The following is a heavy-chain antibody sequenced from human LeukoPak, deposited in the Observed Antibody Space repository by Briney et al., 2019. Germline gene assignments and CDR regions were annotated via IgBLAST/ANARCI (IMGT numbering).Heavy chain of an antibody. J-gene: IGHJ4*02. D-gene: IGHD3-3*01. CDR1: GFTFSSYA. Sequence: PGGSLRLSCAASGFTFSSYAMSWVRQAPGKGLEWVSAISGSGGSTYYADSVKGRFTISRDNSKNTLYLQMNSLRAEDTAVYYCANEISITIFGVSTANDYWGQGTLVTVSS. CDR2: ISGSGGST. CDR3: ANEISITIFGVSTANDY. V-gene: IGHV3-23*01.